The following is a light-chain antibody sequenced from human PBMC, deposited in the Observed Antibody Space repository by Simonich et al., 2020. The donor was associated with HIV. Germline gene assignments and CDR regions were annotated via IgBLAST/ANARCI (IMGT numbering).Light chain of an antibody. CDR3: QQYNSYPYT. J-gene: IGKJ2*01. CDR1: QSISGW. Sequence: IPLTQSPSTLSASVGDGVTITCRASQSISGWLALYTQKPGKAPKLLIYKASSLESGVPSRFSGSGSGTEFTLTISSLQPDDFATYYCQQYNSYPYTFGQGTKLEIK. V-gene: IGKV1-5*03. CDR2: KAS.